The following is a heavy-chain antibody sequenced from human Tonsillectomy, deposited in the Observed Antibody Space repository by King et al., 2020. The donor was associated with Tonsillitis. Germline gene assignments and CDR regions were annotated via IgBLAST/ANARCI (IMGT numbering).Heavy chain of an antibody. CDR2: IKQDGSEK. J-gene: IGHJ6*02. CDR1: GFTFSSYW. V-gene: IGHV3-7*03. CDR3: ASDRTGSWPFYYYYGMDV. Sequence: VQLVESGGGLVQPGGSLRLSCAASGFTFSSYWMSWVRQAPGKGLEWVANIKQDGSEKYYVDSVKGRFTISRDNAKNSLYLQMNSLRAEDTAVYYCASDRTGSWPFYYYYGMDVWGQGTTVTVSS. D-gene: IGHD6-13*01.